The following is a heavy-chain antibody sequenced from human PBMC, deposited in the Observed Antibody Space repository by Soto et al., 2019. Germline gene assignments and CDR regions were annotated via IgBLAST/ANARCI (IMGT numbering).Heavy chain of an antibody. Sequence: QVPLQQWGAGLLKPSETLSLTCAVYGGSFSGYYWSWIRQPPGKGLEWIGEINHSGSTNYNPSLKSRVTISVDTSKNQFSLKLSSVTAADTAVYYCARVTGRYYYGMDVWDQGTTVTVSS. CDR1: GGSFSGYY. CDR3: ARVTGRYYYGMDV. CDR2: INHSGST. V-gene: IGHV4-34*01. J-gene: IGHJ6*02.